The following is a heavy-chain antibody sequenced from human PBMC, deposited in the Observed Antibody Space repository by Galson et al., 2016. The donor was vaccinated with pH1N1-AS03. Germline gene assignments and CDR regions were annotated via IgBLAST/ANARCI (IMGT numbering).Heavy chain of an antibody. J-gene: IGHJ3*01. CDR3: TRSTRRDSLFGVTTIQDAFDV. D-gene: IGHD3-3*01. CDR2: IIAIFRTT. Sequence: SVKVSCKASGGTFNSNAISWVRQAPGQGLEWMGGIIAIFRTTIYAQKFQGRVTITADEFMRTVNMELSGLTSEDTAVYYCTRSTRRDSLFGVTTIQDAFDVWGRGTMVTISS. V-gene: IGHV1-69*13. CDR1: GGTFNSNA.